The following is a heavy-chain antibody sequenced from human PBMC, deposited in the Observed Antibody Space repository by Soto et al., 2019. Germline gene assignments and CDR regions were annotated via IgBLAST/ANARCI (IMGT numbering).Heavy chain of an antibody. CDR3: AIPLGGSVGSLDAFDI. V-gene: IGHV1-69*13. CDR1: GGTFSSYA. D-gene: IGHD1-26*01. Sequence: SVKVSCKASGGTFSSYAISWVRQAPGQGLEWMGGIIPIFGTANYAQKFQGRVTITADESTSTAYMELSSLRSEDTAVYYCAIPLGGSVGSLDAFDIWGQGTMVTVSS. CDR2: IIPIFGTA. J-gene: IGHJ3*02.